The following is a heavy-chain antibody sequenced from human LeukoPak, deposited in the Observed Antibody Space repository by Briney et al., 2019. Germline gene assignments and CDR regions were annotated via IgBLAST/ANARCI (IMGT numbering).Heavy chain of an antibody. V-gene: IGHV1-8*03. J-gene: IGHJ6*03. CDR1: GYTFTIYD. D-gene: IGHD2-21*01. CDR2: MNPNSGNT. CDR3: ARYSPNYYYMDV. Sequence: ASVKVSCKASGYTFTIYDINWVRQATGQGLEGMGWMNPNSGNTGYAQKFQGRVTITRNTSISTAYMELSSLRSEDTAVYYCARYSPNYYYMDVWGKGTTVTVSS.